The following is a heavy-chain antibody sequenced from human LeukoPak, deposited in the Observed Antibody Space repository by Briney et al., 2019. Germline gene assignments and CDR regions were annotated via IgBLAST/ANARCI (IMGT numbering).Heavy chain of an antibody. V-gene: IGHV4-30-2*01. Sequence: PSETLSLTCTVSGGSISSGGYYWSWIRQPPGKGLEWIGYIYHSGSTYYNPSLKSRVTISVDRSKNQFSLNLSSVTAADTAVYYCAREAAMAYYFDYWGQGTLVTVSS. CDR3: AREAAMAYYFDY. CDR2: IYHSGST. CDR1: GGSISSGGYY. D-gene: IGHD5-18*01. J-gene: IGHJ4*02.